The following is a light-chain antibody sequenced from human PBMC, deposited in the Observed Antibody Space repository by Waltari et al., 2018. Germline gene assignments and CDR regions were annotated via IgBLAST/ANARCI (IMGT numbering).Light chain of an antibody. CDR3: MQATRWPWT. V-gene: IGKV2-30*02. Sequence: DVVMTLSPLSLSVTLGQPASISCRSSQSLVPSDGNTYLLWFQQRPGQSPRRLIYKVSNRDSGVPDRFTGSGSGTNFTLKISRVEAEDVGVYYCMQATRWPWTFGQGARVEIK. CDR1: QSLVPSDGNTY. J-gene: IGKJ1*01. CDR2: KVS.